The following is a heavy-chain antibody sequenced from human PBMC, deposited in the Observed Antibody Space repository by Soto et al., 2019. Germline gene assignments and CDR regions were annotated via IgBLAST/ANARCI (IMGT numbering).Heavy chain of an antibody. CDR1: GFSLTSPGMC. J-gene: IGHJ6*02. CDR3: ARSIRGPRRFNGMDV. Sequence: SGPTRVNPTETLTLTCTFSGFSLTSPGMCVSWIRQSPGKALEWLALIERDDDDKYYSTSLKTRLTISKDTRKNQVVLTMANMEPADTATYYCARSIRGPRRFNGMDVWGRGTTVTV. CDR2: IERDDDDK. D-gene: IGHD1-20*01. V-gene: IGHV2-70*13.